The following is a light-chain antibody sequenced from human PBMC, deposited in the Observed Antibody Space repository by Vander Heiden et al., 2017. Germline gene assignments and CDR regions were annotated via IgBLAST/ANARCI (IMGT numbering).Light chain of an antibody. CDR3: QTYHSSLSASGL. Sequence: QSVLTQPPSVSGAPGQRVTISCTGSSSNIGAGYDVHWYQHLPGTAPKLLIYDNTNRPSGVPDRFSGSKSGTSASLTITGLQAEDEADYYCQTYHSSLSASGLFGGGTKLTVL. V-gene: IGLV1-40*01. J-gene: IGLJ2*01. CDR1: SSNIGAGYD. CDR2: DNT.